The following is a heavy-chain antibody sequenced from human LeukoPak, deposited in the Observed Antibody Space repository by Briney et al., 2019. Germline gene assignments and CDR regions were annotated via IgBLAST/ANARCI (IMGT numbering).Heavy chain of an antibody. V-gene: IGHV4-59*08. CDR3: ARHFAYSSSSYFDY. Sequence: PSETLSLTCSVSGGSVSNYYWSWIRQPPGKGLEWIGYVYYTGSTNYNPSLKSRVTMFEDKSKNQFSLRLHPVTVADTAVYYCARHFAYSSSSYFDYWGQGSLVTVSS. CDR2: VYYTGST. CDR1: GGSVSNYY. D-gene: IGHD6-6*01. J-gene: IGHJ4*02.